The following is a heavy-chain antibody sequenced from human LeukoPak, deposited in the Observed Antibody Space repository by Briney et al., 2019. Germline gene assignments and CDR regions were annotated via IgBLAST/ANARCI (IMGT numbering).Heavy chain of an antibody. Sequence: PGGSLRLSCAASGFTFSTYGFHWVRQAPGKGLEWVAVIPYDGSNKYYADSVKGRFTISRDNSKNTLYLQMNTLRAEDTAVYYCAKEVGYGMDVWGQGILVTVSS. D-gene: IGHD5-12*01. CDR2: IPYDGSNK. CDR1: GFTFSTYG. CDR3: AKEVGYGMDV. V-gene: IGHV3-30*18. J-gene: IGHJ4*02.